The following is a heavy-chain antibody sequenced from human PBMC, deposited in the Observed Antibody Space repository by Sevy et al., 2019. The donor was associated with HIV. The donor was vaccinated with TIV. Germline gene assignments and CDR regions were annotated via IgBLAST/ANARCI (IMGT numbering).Heavy chain of an antibody. CDR2: INPSGGDT. J-gene: IGHJ4*02. CDR3: AREKWFKFFDY. Sequence: ASVKVSCKASGYTITTYHMHWVRQAPGQGLEWMGIINPSGGDTDYAQKFQGRVTLTRETCTSTVYMELSGLKSEDTALYYCAREKWFKFFDYWGQGTLVTVSS. D-gene: IGHD3-10*01. CDR1: GYTITTYH. V-gene: IGHV1-46*01.